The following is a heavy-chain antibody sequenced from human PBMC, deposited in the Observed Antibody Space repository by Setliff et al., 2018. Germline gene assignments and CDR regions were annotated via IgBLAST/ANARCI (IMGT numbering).Heavy chain of an antibody. CDR2: IKQDGSEK. D-gene: IGHD6-13*01. V-gene: IGHV3-7*03. CDR1: GFTFSSYW. CDR3: AKSHSSWPIFIDY. Sequence: PGGSLRLSCAASGFTFSSYWMSWVRQAPGKGLEWVANIKQDGSEKYYVDSVKGRFTISRDNAKNSLYLQMNSLRVEDTAVYYCAKSHSSWPIFIDYWGQGTLVTVSS. J-gene: IGHJ4*02.